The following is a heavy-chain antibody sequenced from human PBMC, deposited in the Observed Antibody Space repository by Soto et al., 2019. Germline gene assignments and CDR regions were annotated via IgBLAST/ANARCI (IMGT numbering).Heavy chain of an antibody. D-gene: IGHD4-4*01. J-gene: IGHJ6*02. Sequence: QVQLVQSGAEVKKPGASVKVSCKASGYTFTNYGLSWVRQAPGQGLEWMGWISTNKGNTNYAQKFQGRVTMTTDTATSTAYMELRSLRSDDTAVYYCAREGRIVGAVTTYSYYGMDVWGRGTTVTVS. CDR1: GYTFTNYG. V-gene: IGHV1-18*01. CDR3: AREGRIVGAVTTYSYYGMDV. CDR2: ISTNKGNT.